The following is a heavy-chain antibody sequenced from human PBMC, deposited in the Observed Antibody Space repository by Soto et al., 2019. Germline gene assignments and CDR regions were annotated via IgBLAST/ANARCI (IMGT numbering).Heavy chain of an antibody. D-gene: IGHD3-22*01. CDR1: GYSFTSYW. CDR3: ARSMGSYFDSSGYRPHDAFDI. J-gene: IGHJ3*02. CDR2: IYPGDSDT. Sequence: GESLKISCKGSGYSFTSYWIGWVRQMPGKGLEWMGIIYPGDSDTRYTPSFQGQVTISADKSISTAYLQWSSLKASDSAMYYCARSMGSYFDSSGYRPHDAFDICGQGAMVTVSS. V-gene: IGHV5-51*01.